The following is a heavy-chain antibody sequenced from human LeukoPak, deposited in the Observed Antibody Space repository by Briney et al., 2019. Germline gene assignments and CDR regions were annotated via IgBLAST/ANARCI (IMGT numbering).Heavy chain of an antibody. V-gene: IGHV4-59*01. Sequence: SETLSLTCTVSGGSISSYYWSWIRQPPGKGLEWIGYIYYSGSINYNSSLKSRVTISVDTSRNQFSLKLSSMTAADTAVYYCVRNTLGHYDAFDIWGQGTMVTVSS. J-gene: IGHJ3*02. CDR2: IYYSGSI. CDR3: VRNTLGHYDAFDI. D-gene: IGHD1/OR15-1a*01. CDR1: GGSISSYY.